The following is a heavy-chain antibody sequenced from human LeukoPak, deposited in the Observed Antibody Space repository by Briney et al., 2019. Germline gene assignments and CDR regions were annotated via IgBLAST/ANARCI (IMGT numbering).Heavy chain of an antibody. CDR3: AKDTPMTTVTSYFDY. Sequence: GGSLRLSCAASGFTFSSYGMSWVRQAPGKGLEWVSAISGSGGSTYYADSVKGRFTISRDNSKNTLYLQMNSLRAEDTAVYYCAKDTPMTTVTSYFDYWGQGTLVTVSS. CDR2: ISGSGGST. V-gene: IGHV3-23*01. D-gene: IGHD4-11*01. J-gene: IGHJ4*02. CDR1: GFTFSSYG.